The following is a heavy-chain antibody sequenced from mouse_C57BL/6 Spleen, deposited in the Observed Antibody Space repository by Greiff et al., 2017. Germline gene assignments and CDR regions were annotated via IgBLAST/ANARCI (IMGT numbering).Heavy chain of an antibody. CDR1: GYSITSGYD. CDR3: ARDYYGSSPGGFAY. CDR2: ISYSGST. V-gene: IGHV3-1*01. Sequence: EVQGVESGPGMVKPSQSLSLTCTVTGYSITSGYDWHWIRHFPGNKLEWMGYISYSGSTNYNPSLKSRISITHDTSKNHFFLKLNSVTTEDTATYYCARDYYGSSPGGFAYWGQGTLVTVSA. J-gene: IGHJ3*01. D-gene: IGHD1-1*01.